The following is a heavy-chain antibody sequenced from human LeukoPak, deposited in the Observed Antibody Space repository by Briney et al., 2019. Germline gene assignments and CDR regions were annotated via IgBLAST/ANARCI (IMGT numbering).Heavy chain of an antibody. J-gene: IGHJ4*02. CDR1: GFTFSSYW. CDR3: AGRRSRWLPGD. CDR2: IKQDGSEK. V-gene: IGHV3-7*01. Sequence: GGSLRLSCAASGFTFSSYWMSWVRQAPGKGLEWVANIKQDGSEKYYVDSVKGRFTISRDNARNSLYLQMNSLRAEDTAVYYCAGRRSRWLPGDWGQGTLVTVSS. D-gene: IGHD5-24*01.